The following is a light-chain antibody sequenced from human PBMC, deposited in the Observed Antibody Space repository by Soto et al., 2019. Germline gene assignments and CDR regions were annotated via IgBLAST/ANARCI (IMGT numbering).Light chain of an antibody. CDR2: GAS. CDR1: QSVSSRH. J-gene: IGKJ2*01. V-gene: IGKV3-20*01. Sequence: EIVLTQSPGTLSLSPGERATLSCRASQSVSSRHLAWYQQKPGQAPRLLIYGASSRATGIPDRFSGSGSGTDFTLTISRLEPEDFAVYYCPQYDGSLYTFGQGTKLEIK. CDR3: PQYDGSLYT.